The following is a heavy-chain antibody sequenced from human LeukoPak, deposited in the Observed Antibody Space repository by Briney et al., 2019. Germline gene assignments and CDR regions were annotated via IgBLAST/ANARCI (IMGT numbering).Heavy chain of an antibody. CDR1: GGSISSSSYY. CDR3: ARTLTYYYASSGYYFDY. CDR2: IYYSGST. D-gene: IGHD3-22*01. Sequence: TSETLSLTCTVSGGSISSSSYYWGWIRQPPGKGLEWIGSIYYSGSTYYNPSLRSRVTISVDTSKNQFSLKLSSVTAADTAVYYCARTLTYYYASSGYYFDYWGQGTLVTVSA. J-gene: IGHJ4*02. V-gene: IGHV4-39*07.